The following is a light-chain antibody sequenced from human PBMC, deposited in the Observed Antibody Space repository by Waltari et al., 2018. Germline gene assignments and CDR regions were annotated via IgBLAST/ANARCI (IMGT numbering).Light chain of an antibody. CDR2: EDT. Sequence: SSELTQPPSVSVSPGQTATITCSGDPLQNKNVCWYQQKPGQSPILIIYEDTKRASGIPERFSGSNSGNTATLTISGTQALDEADYCCQAGESTTVIFGGGTKLTVL. J-gene: IGLJ2*01. V-gene: IGLV3-1*01. CDR1: PLQNKN. CDR3: QAGESTTVI.